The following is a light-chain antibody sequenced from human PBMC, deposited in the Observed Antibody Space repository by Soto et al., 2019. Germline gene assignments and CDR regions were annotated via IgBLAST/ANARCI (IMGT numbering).Light chain of an antibody. CDR1: QSVSSSY. CDR3: QQYGSSPWT. V-gene: IGKV3-20*01. J-gene: IGKJ1*01. CDR2: GAS. Sequence: IVLTQSPGTLSLSAGERATLSCRASQSVSSSYLAWYQQKPGQAPRRLIYGASSRGTGIPDTFSGSGSGTDFTLTISRLEHEDFAVYYRQQYGSSPWTFGQGTKVEIQ.